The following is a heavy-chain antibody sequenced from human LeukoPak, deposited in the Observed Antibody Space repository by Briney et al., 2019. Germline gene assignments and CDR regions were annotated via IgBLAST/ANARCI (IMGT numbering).Heavy chain of an antibody. V-gene: IGHV4-39*07. CDR3: ARDLGHIRGANDAFDI. CDR1: GGSISSSSYY. CDR2: IYYSGST. Sequence: KTSETLSLTCTVSGGSISSSSYYWGWIRQPPGKGLEWIGSIYYSGSTYYNPSLKSRVTISVDTSKNQFSLKLSSVTAADTAVYYCARDLGHIRGANDAFDIWGQGTMVTVSS. D-gene: IGHD3-10*01. J-gene: IGHJ3*02.